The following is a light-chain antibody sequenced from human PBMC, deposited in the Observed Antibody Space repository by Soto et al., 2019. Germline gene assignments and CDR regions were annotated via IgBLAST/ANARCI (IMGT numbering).Light chain of an antibody. CDR2: GAS. J-gene: IGKJ3*01. CDR1: QSVSSSY. Sequence: EIVLTQSPGTLSLSPGERATLSCRASQSVSSSYLAWYQQKPGQAPRLLIYGASSRATGIPDRFSGSGSGTDFTLTISRLEPEDFAVYYCQQYSSLFPLTFGPGTKVEIK. CDR3: QQYSSLFPLT. V-gene: IGKV3-20*01.